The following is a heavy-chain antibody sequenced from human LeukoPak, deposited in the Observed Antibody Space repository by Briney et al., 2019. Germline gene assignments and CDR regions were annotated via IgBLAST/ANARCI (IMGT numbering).Heavy chain of an antibody. CDR3: ARGYRRGYSYGLDDY. Sequence: SETLSLTCAVYGGSFGGYYWSWIRQPPGKGLEWIGEINHSGSTNYNPSLKSRVTISVDTSKNQFSLKLSSATAADTAVYYCARGYRRGYSYGLDDYWGQGTLVTVSS. V-gene: IGHV4-34*01. D-gene: IGHD5-18*01. J-gene: IGHJ4*02. CDR2: INHSGST. CDR1: GGSFGGYY.